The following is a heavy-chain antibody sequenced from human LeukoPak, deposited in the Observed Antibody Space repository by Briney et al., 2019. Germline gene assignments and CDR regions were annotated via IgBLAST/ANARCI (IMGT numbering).Heavy chain of an antibody. CDR2: IYHSGST. CDR3: ARAGDSSGWYYYYMDV. V-gene: IGHV4-38-2*02. CDR1: GYSISSGYY. J-gene: IGHJ6*03. Sequence: SETLSLTCTVSGYSISSGYYWGWIRQPPGQGLEWIGSIYHSGSTYYNPSLKSRVTISVDTSKNQFSLKLSSVTAADTAVYYCARAGDSSGWYYYYMDVWGKGTTVTVSS. D-gene: IGHD6-19*01.